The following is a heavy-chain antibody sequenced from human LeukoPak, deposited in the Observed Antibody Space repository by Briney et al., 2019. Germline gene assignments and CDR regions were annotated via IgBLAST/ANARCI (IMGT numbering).Heavy chain of an antibody. V-gene: IGHV3-30*18. J-gene: IGHJ4*02. CDR1: GFTFSSYG. CDR2: ISYDGSNK. Sequence: GRSLRLSCAASGFTFSSYGMHWVRQAPGKGLEWVAVISYDGSNKYYADSVKGRFTISRDNSKNTLYLQMNSLRAEDTAVYYCAKSKGSGYDWDYWGQGTLVTVSS. D-gene: IGHD5-12*01. CDR3: AKSKGSGYDWDY.